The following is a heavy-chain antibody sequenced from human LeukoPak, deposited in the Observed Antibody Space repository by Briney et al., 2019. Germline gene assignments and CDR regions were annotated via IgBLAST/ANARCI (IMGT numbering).Heavy chain of an antibody. CDR2: IIPIFGTA. CDR3: ARNVDTAMVTHWYFDL. D-gene: IGHD5-18*01. CDR1: GGTFIRYA. J-gene: IGHJ2*01. V-gene: IGHV1-69*13. Sequence: GAAVKVSFKCCGGTFIRYAMSWVGQAGGQGGEGVGGIIPIFGTANYAQKFQGRVTITADESTSTAYMELSSLRSEHTAVYYCARNVDTAMVTHWYFDLWGRGTLVTVSS.